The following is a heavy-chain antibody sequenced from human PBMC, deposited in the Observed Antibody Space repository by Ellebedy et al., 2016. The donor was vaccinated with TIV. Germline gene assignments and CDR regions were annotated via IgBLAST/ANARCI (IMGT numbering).Heavy chain of an antibody. CDR3: ARASPQLWLLWDY. Sequence: SETLSLTCTVSGGSISSYYWSWIRQPPGKGLEWIGYIYYSGSTNYNPSLKSRVTISVDTSKNQFSLKLSSVTAADTAVYYCARASPQLWLLWDYWGQGTLVTVSS. CDR1: GGSISSYY. CDR2: IYYSGST. J-gene: IGHJ4*02. D-gene: IGHD5-18*01. V-gene: IGHV4-59*01.